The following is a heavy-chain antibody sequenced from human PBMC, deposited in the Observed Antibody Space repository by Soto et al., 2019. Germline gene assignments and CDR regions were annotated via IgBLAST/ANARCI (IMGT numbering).Heavy chain of an antibody. V-gene: IGHV3-21*01. Sequence: GWLRRAGVGSGFTFRDYTMNGVRQVPGKGLEWISSISGGSKYIYYAESMKGRVTTSRDNANNSLYLEMNSLRAEDTAVYYCASPLGKHLGCFDFWGPGTLVTVSS. CDR3: ASPLGKHLGCFDF. D-gene: IGHD6-19*01. J-gene: IGHJ4*02. CDR1: GFTFRDYT. CDR2: ISGGSKYI.